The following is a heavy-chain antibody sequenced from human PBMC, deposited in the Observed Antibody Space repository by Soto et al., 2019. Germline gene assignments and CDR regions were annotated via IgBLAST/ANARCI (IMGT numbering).Heavy chain of an antibody. V-gene: IGHV1-3*01. D-gene: IGHD3-22*01. CDR2: INVGNGNT. CDR1: GYIFTSYY. J-gene: IGHJ4*02. Sequence: GASVKVSFKASGYIFTSYYIHWVRQAPGQGLEWMGWINVGNGNTRYSQKFQGRLTLTRDTPGNTAYLELNSLISEVTAVYYCATPQDYDGCLDSWGQGTLVTVSS. CDR3: ATPQDYDGCLDS.